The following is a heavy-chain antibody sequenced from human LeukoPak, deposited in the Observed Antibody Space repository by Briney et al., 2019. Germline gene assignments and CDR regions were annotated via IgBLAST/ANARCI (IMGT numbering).Heavy chain of an antibody. J-gene: IGHJ4*02. CDR1: GFTFSSYA. CDR3: AKEFSGWYSLEDY. Sequence: PGGSLRLSCAAFGFTFSSYAMSWVRQAPGKGLEWVSAISGSGGSTYYADSVKGRFTISRDNSKNTLYLQMNSLRAEDTAVNYCAKEFSGWYSLEDYWGQGTLVTVSS. CDR2: ISGSGGST. V-gene: IGHV3-23*01. D-gene: IGHD6-19*01.